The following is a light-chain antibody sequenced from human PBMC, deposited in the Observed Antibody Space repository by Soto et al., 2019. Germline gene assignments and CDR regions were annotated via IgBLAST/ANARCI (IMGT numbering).Light chain of an antibody. CDR1: QSVNSSY. V-gene: IGKV3-20*01. CDR2: RTS. Sequence: EIVMTQSPATLSVSPGERATLSCRASQSVNSSYLAWYQQKPGQAPRLLIYRTSTRATGIPDRFSGSGSGTDFTLTISRLEPEDFAVYYCQQFGSSVTFGQGTRLEIK. CDR3: QQFGSSVT. J-gene: IGKJ5*01.